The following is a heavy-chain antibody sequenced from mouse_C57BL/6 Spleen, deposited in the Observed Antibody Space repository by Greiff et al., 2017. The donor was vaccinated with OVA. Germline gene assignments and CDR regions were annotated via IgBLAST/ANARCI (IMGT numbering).Heavy chain of an antibody. Sequence: VQLQQSGPELVKPGASVKISCKASGYTFTDYYMNWVKQSPGKSLEWIGDINPNNGGTSYNQKFKGKATLTVDKSSSTAYMELRSLTSEDSAVYYCARWDYDGRVFAYWGQGTLVTVSA. CDR2: INPNNGGT. CDR3: ARWDYDGRVFAY. D-gene: IGHD2-4*01. V-gene: IGHV1-26*01. CDR1: GYTFTDYY. J-gene: IGHJ3*01.